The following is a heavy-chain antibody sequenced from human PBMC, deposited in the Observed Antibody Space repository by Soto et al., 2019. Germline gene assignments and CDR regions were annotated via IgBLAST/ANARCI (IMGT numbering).Heavy chain of an antibody. CDR2: IWYDGSNK. D-gene: IGHD3-9*01. V-gene: IGHV3-33*01. CDR3: ASGHFDWLSEGSYYGMDV. CDR1: GFTFSSYG. Sequence: QPGGSLRLSCAASGFTFSSYGMHWVRQAPGKGLEWVAVIWYDGSNKYYADSVKGRFTISRDNSKNTLYLQMNSLRAEDTAVYYCASGHFDWLSEGSYYGMDVWGQGTTVTVSS. J-gene: IGHJ6*02.